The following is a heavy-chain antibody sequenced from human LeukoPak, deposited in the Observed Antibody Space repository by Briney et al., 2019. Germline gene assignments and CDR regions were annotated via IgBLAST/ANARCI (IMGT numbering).Heavy chain of an antibody. CDR2: ISSSSSYT. Sequence: GGSLRLSCAASGFXLSDYYMSWIRQAPGKGLEWVSYISSSSSYTNYADSVKGRFTISRDNAKNSLYLQMNSLRAEDTAVYYCARGNQQLVMYYFDYWGQGTLVTVSS. CDR3: ARGNQQLVMYYFDY. D-gene: IGHD6-13*01. J-gene: IGHJ4*02. V-gene: IGHV3-11*05. CDR1: GFXLSDYY.